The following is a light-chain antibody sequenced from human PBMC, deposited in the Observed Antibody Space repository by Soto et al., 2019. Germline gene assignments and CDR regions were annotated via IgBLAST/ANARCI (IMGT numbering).Light chain of an antibody. V-gene: IGLV6-57*01. J-gene: IGLJ3*02. Sequence: FMLTQPHSVSESPGKTVTISCTRSSGSIASNYVQWYQQRPGSSPTTVIYEDNQRPSGVPDRFSGSIDSSSNSASLTISGLETEDEAYYYCQSYDSSNRWVFGGGTKLTVL. CDR1: SGSIASNY. CDR3: QSYDSSNRWV. CDR2: EDN.